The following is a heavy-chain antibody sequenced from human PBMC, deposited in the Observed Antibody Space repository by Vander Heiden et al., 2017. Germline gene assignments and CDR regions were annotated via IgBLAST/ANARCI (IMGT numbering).Heavy chain of an antibody. CDR3: ARDVYCSSTSCYGLDY. CDR2: IYTSGST. Sequence: QVQLQESGPGLVKPSETLSLTCTVSGGSISSYYWSWLRQPAGKGLEWIGRIYTSGSTNYNPSLKSRVTMSVDTSKNQFSLKLSSVTAADTAVYYCARDVYCSSTSCYGLDYWGQGTLVTVSS. J-gene: IGHJ4*02. CDR1: GGSISSYY. D-gene: IGHD2-2*01. V-gene: IGHV4-4*07.